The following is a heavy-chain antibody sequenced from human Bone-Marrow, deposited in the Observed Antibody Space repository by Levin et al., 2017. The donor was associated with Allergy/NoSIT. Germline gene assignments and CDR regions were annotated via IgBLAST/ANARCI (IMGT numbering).Heavy chain of an antibody. Sequence: PGGSLRLSCAASGFIFDENDMHWVRQAPGKGLEWVSGISWNSGYIEYADSVKGRFTISRDNAKNSLYLQMNTLRGEDTAMYYCAKDRRRIDMVTFLRSDFDAWGQGTLVTVSS. D-gene: IGHD5-18*01. J-gene: IGHJ4*02. V-gene: IGHV3-9*01. CDR1: GFIFDEND. CDR3: AKDRRRIDMVTFLRSDFDA. CDR2: ISWNSGYI.